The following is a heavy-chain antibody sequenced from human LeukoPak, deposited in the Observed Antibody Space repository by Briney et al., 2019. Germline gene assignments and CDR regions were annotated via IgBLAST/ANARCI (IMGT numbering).Heavy chain of an antibody. J-gene: IGHJ4*02. CDR3: AREPTVTRDFDY. V-gene: IGHV1-24*01. CDR1: GYTLTELS. Sequence: ASMKVSCKVSGYTLTELSMHWVRQAPGKGLEWMGGFDPEDGETIYAQKFQGRVTMTRDTSTSTVYMELSSLRSEDTAVYYCAREPTVTRDFDYWGQGTLVTVSS. D-gene: IGHD4-17*01. CDR2: FDPEDGET.